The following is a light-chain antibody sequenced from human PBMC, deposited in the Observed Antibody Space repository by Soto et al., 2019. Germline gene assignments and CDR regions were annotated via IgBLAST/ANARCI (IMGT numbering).Light chain of an antibody. V-gene: IGKV2-28*01. CDR3: MQAVQTPPT. CDR2: LGS. Sequence: DIVMTQSPLSLSVTPGEPASISCRSSQSLLHSNGYSYLDWYLQKPGQSPLLLIYLGSNRASGVPDRFSASGSGTDFTLKISRVEAEDVGVYYCMQAVQTPPTFGGGTKVDIK. J-gene: IGKJ4*01. CDR1: QSLLHSNGYSY.